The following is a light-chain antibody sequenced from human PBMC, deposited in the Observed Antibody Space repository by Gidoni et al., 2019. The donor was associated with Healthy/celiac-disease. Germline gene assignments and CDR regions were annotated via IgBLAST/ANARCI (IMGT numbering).Light chain of an antibody. Sequence: SYELTQPPSVSVSPGQTASITCSGDKLGDKYACWYQQKPGQSPVLVIYQDDKRHSGIPELFSGSNSGSTATLTISGTQAMDEADYYCQAWDGSTEVFGTGTKVNVL. CDR1: KLGDKY. V-gene: IGLV3-1*01. J-gene: IGLJ1*01. CDR2: QDD. CDR3: QAWDGSTEV.